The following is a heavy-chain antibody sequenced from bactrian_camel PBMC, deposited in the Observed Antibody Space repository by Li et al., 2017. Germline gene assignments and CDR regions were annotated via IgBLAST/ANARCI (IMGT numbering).Heavy chain of an antibody. V-gene: IGHV3S1*01. CDR2: IDRGDGRA. CDR3: AAASSLGVCNFAY. J-gene: IGHJ6*01. Sequence: QVQLVESGGGSVQPGESLRLSCAASGFTVDSERIYWVRQAPGKWLDWVAFIDRGDGRAYYKDLVKGRFAITRDDAKSTVYLQMNDLKPEDTGMYYCAAASSLGVCNFAYWGQGTQVTVS. D-gene: IGHD3*01. CDR1: GFTVDSER.